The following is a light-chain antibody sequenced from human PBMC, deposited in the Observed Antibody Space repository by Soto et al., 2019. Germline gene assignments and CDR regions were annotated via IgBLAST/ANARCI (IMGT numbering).Light chain of an antibody. CDR3: QQSYSTLNT. CDR2: AAS. V-gene: IGKV1-39*01. J-gene: IGKJ5*01. CDR1: QSISSY. Sequence: DIQMTQSPSSLSASVGDRVTITCRASQSISSYLNWYQQKPGKAPKVLIYAASSLQSAVPSRFSGSGPGTDFTRTIRRLQPEDFATYYCQQSYSTLNTFGQGTRLEIK.